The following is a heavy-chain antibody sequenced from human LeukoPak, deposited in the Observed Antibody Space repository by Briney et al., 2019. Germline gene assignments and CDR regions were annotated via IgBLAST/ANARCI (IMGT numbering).Heavy chain of an antibody. V-gene: IGHV3-11*01. CDR2: ISSSGRTV. CDR3: AREVGFGGSYFI. CDR1: GFTFSDYY. J-gene: IGHJ3*02. Sequence: GGSLRLSCAASGFTFSDYYMSWISQAPGKGLELVSYISSSGRTVYYADSVKGRFTISRDNAKNSLYLQMNSLRAEDTAVYYCAREVGFGGSYFIWGQGTMVTVSS. D-gene: IGHD1-26*01.